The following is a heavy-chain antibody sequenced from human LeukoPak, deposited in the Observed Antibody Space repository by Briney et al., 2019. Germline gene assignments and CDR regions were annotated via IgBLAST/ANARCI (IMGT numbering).Heavy chain of an antibody. CDR3: ARDSYWFDP. CDR1: GFIFSDYG. CDR2: LRSDGSNI. Sequence: SGGSLTLSCTASGFIFSDYGMHWVRQAPGKRPECVAFLRSDGSNIYYGASVRGRFTISRDNSKSTVYLQMSSLRADDTAVYYCARDSYWFDPWGQGTLVTVSS. V-gene: IGHV3-30*02. J-gene: IGHJ5*02.